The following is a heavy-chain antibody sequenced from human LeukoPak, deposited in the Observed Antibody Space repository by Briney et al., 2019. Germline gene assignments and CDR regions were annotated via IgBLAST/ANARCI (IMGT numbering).Heavy chain of an antibody. V-gene: IGHV1-18*03. CDR1: GYTFHTFG. CDR3: ARAGAVLDNWFDL. D-gene: IGHD1-14*01. J-gene: IGHJ5*02. Sequence: SVQVSCHASGYTFHTFGITWVRPAPGQGLEWMGWISGYNGKTKYTQKLQDRVTLTTDTSTTTAYMELRRLSFDAMAVYYCARAGAVLDNWFDLWGKGTLVTVSS. CDR2: ISGYNGKT.